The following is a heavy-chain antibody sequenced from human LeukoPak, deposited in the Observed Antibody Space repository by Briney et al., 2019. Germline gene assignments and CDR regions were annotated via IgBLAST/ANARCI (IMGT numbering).Heavy chain of an antibody. CDR3: ARDLCSGGSCYYYGMDV. D-gene: IGHD2-15*01. CDR1: GFTFSSYG. Sequence: GRSLRLSCAASGFTFSSYGMHWVRQAPGKGLEWVAVIWYDGSNKYYADSVKGRFTISRDNSKNTLYLQMNSLRAEDTAVYYCARDLCSGGSCYYYGMDVWGQGTTVTVSS. CDR2: IWYDGSNK. V-gene: IGHV3-33*01. J-gene: IGHJ6*02.